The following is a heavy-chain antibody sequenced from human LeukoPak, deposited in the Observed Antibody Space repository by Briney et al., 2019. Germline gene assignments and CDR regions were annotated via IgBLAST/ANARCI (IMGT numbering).Heavy chain of an antibody. D-gene: IGHD2-15*01. CDR1: GFTFSRYS. V-gene: IGHV3-21*01. CDR2: ITTSSSYI. CDR3: AKGVVVVAATFYFDY. Sequence: GGSLRLSCAASGFTFSRYSMNWVRQAPGKGLEWVSSITTSSSYIYYADSVKGRFTISRDNSKNTLYLQMNSLRAEDTAVCYCAKGVVVVAATFYFDYWGQGTLVTVSS. J-gene: IGHJ4*02.